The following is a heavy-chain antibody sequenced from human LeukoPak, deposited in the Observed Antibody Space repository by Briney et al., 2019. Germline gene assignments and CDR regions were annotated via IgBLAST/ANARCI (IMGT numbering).Heavy chain of an antibody. CDR1: GFTFSTYG. J-gene: IGHJ4*02. CDR2: IRYDGSNK. D-gene: IGHD3-10*01. V-gene: IGHV3-30*02. Sequence: PGGSLRLSCAASGFTFSTYGMHWVRQAPGKGLEWVAFIRYDGSNKYYADSVKGRFTVSRDNSKNTLYLQMNSLRAEDTAVYYCATAWFGELLPFDYWGQGTLVTVSS. CDR3: ATAWFGELLPFDY.